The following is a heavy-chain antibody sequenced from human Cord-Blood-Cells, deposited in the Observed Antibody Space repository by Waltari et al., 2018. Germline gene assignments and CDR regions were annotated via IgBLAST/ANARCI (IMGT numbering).Heavy chain of an antibody. CDR3: ARTFWIGYLYNLFDP. CDR1: GGTFSSYA. D-gene: IGHD3-3*01. V-gene: IGHV1-69*12. J-gene: IGHJ5*02. CDR2: INPIIGTA. Sequence: QVQLVQSGAEVKKPGSSVKVSCKASGGTFSSYAISWVRQAHGQGLEWMGGINPIIGTANYAQKFQGRVTSTADESTSTAYMELSSLRSEDTAVYYCARTFWIGYLYNLFDPWGQGTLVTVSS.